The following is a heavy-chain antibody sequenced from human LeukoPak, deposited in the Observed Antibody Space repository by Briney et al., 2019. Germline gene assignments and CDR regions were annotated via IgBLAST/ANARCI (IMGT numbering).Heavy chain of an antibody. J-gene: IGHJ4*02. D-gene: IGHD5-18*01. CDR2: ISSSGSTI. CDR1: GFTFSDYY. Sequence: PGGSLRLSCAASGFTFSDYYMSWIRQAPGKGLEWVSYISSSGSTIYLADSVKGRFSISRDNAKNSLYLQMNSLRAEDTAVYYRARASRGYSYGYVVDYWGQGTLVTVSS. CDR3: ARASRGYSYGYVVDY. V-gene: IGHV3-11*01.